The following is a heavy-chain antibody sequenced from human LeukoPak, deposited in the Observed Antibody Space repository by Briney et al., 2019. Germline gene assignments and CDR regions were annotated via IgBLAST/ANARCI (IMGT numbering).Heavy chain of an antibody. CDR2: ISYDGRDK. J-gene: IGHJ4*02. CDR1: GFPFSSYG. CDR3: ARGGSGNWNAPFDY. D-gene: IGHD1-1*01. Sequence: GGSLRLSCAASGFPFSSYGIRWVRQAPGKGLEWVAVISYDGRDKYYSDSVKGRFTISRDNSKNTLFLQMNSLRIEDMAVYFCARGGSGNWNAPFDYWGQGTLVTVSS. V-gene: IGHV3-30*03.